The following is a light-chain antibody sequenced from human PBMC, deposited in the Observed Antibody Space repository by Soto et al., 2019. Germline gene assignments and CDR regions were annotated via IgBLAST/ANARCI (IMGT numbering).Light chain of an antibody. V-gene: IGKV1-5*03. CDR3: QHYNDYSRI. J-gene: IGKJ1*01. CDR2: MAT. Sequence: DIQMTQSPSTLSASIGDRVTITCRASQSISSWLAWYQQKPGKAPKLLIYMATNFQSGVPSRFSGSGSGTEFTLTISSLQPDDFATYYCQHYNDYSRIFGQGTKVEIK. CDR1: QSISSW.